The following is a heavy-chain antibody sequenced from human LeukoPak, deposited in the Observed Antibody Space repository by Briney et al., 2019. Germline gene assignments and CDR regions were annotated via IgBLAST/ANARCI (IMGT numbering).Heavy chain of an antibody. Sequence: GGSLRLSCAASGFTFSSSRMNWVRQTPRKGLEWISVISGRGGSTYYADSVKGRFTISRDKSKNTLYLQMNSLRAEDTAVYYCAKSSIAVPGTTLDYWGQGTLVTVSS. D-gene: IGHD6-19*01. V-gene: IGHV3-23*01. CDR2: ISGRGGST. J-gene: IGHJ4*02. CDR3: AKSSIAVPGTTLDY. CDR1: GFTFSSSR.